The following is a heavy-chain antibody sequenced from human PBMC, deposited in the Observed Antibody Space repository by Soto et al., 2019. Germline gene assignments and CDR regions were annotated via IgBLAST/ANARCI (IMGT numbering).Heavy chain of an antibody. CDR2: INPGGGAT. J-gene: IGHJ4*02. V-gene: IGHV1-46*01. Sequence: ASVKVSCKASGYIFTNYYIYWVRQAPGQGLEYIGIINPGGGATDYAQKFQGRVTMTTDTSTSTAYMELRSLRSDDTAVYYCARDDYGDYVGYWGQGTLVTVSS. CDR3: ARDDYGDYVGY. D-gene: IGHD4-17*01. CDR1: GYIFTNYY.